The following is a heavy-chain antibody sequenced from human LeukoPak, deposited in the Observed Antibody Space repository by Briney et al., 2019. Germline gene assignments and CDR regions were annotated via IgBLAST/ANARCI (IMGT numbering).Heavy chain of an antibody. D-gene: IGHD6-13*01. V-gene: IGHV4-34*01. CDR3: ARVERYSSSWYGDY. Sequence: PSETLSLTCAVYGVSLSGYYWTWIRQSPGKGLEWIGEINHSGATNYKPSLRSRLTISIDTSKSQFSLKLSSVTAADTAVYYCARVERYSSSWYGDYWGQGTLVTVSS. J-gene: IGHJ4*02. CDR2: INHSGAT. CDR1: GVSLSGYY.